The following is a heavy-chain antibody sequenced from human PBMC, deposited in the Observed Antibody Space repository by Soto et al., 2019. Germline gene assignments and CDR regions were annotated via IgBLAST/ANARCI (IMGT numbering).Heavy chain of an antibody. CDR2: ISAFNGET. CDR3: WGDAHMTTMAVDY. D-gene: IGHD4-17*01. Sequence: QVQLLQSGAEVRKPGASVKVSCKASGYSFTNFGVSWVRQAPGQGLEWMGWISAFNGETVYAQRLQGRVTMTTDTTTRTVYMELRSLRSDDKAFYYRWGDAHMTTMAVDYWGQGTLVTVSS. V-gene: IGHV1-18*01. J-gene: IGHJ4*02. CDR1: GYSFTNFG.